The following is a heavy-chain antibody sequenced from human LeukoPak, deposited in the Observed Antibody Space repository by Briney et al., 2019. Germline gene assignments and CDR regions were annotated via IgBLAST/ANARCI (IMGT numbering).Heavy chain of an antibody. CDR3: ARGDYRFQPFDY. D-gene: IGHD4/OR15-4a*01. CDR1: GGSINNDTYY. CDR2: FYYSGST. V-gene: IGHV4-39*02. Sequence: SETLSLTCTVSGGSINNDTYYWGWIRQPPGKGLEWIGSFYYSGSTYYTPSLQSRVTISVDTSTNHFSLTLTSMTAADTAVYYCARGDYRFQPFDYWGQGTLVTVSS. J-gene: IGHJ4*02.